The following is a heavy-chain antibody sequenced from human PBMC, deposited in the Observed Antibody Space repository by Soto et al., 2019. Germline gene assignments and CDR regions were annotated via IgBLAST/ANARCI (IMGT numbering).Heavy chain of an antibody. V-gene: IGHV1-69*13. CDR2: IIPIFGTA. D-gene: IGHD3-10*01. CDR3: ARGGVYGSGSYYTRLTYYYYYGMDV. J-gene: IGHJ6*02. CDR1: GGTFSSYA. Sequence: VASVKVSCKASGGTFSSYAISWVRQAPGQGLEWMGGIIPIFGTANYAQKFQGRVTITADESTSTAYMELSSLRSEDTAVYYCARGGVYGSGSYYTRLTYYYYYGMDVWGQGTTVTVSS.